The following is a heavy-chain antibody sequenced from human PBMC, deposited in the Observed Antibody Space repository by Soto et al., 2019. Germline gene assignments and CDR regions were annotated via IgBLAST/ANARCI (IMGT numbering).Heavy chain of an antibody. J-gene: IGHJ4*02. CDR2: ISYDGSNK. CDR1: GFTFSSYA. CDR3: ARPTTVVTAELDY. V-gene: IGHV3-30-3*01. D-gene: IGHD4-17*01. Sequence: XGSLRLSCAASGFTFSSYAMHWVRQAPGKGLEWVAVISYDGSNKYYADSVKGRFTISRDNSKNTLYLQMNSLRAEDTAVYYCARPTTVVTAELDYWGQGNLVTVSS.